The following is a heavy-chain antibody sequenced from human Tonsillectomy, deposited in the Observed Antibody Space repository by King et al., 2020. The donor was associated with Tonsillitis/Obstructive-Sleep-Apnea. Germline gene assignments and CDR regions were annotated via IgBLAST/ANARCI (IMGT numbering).Heavy chain of an antibody. CDR2: ISDYNCNT. CDR3: ARGYWEVRFLEWHNWFDP. V-gene: IGHV1-18*01. Sequence: QLVQSGAEVKKPGASVKVSCKASGYTFTSYGISWVRQAPGQGLEWMGWISDYNCNTNYAQKLQGRVTMTTDTATSTAYLELRSLRSDDTAVYYCARGYWEVRFLEWHNWFDPWGQGTLVTVSS. J-gene: IGHJ5*02. D-gene: IGHD3-3*01. CDR1: GYTFTSYG.